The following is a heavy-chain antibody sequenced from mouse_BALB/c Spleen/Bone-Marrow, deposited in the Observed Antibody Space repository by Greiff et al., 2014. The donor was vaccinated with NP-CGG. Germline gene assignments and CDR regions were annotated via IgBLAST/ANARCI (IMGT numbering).Heavy chain of an antibody. J-gene: IGHJ2*01. CDR2: ISSGSSTI. V-gene: IGHV5-17*02. CDR3: ARSYCGSSYYFDY. CDR1: GFTFSSFG. D-gene: IGHD1-1*01. Sequence: EVQLVESGGGLVQPGGSRKLSCAVSGFTFSSFGVHWVRQAPEKGLEWVAYISSGSSTIYYADTVKGRFTISRDNPKNTLFLQMTSLRSEDTAMYYCARSYCGSSYYFDYWGQGTTLTVSS.